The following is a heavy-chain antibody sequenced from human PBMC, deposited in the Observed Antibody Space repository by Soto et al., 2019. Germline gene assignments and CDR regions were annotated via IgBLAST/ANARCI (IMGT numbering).Heavy chain of an antibody. CDR3: ARHEVVVVAAGYYYYYGMDV. Sequence: GESLKISCKGSGYSFTSYWIGWVRQMPGKGLEWMGIIYPGDSDTRYSPSFQGQVTISADKSISTAYLQWSSLKASDTAMYYCARHEVVVVAAGYYYYYGMDVWGQGTTVTVSS. D-gene: IGHD2-15*01. CDR2: IYPGDSDT. V-gene: IGHV5-51*01. CDR1: GYSFTSYW. J-gene: IGHJ6*02.